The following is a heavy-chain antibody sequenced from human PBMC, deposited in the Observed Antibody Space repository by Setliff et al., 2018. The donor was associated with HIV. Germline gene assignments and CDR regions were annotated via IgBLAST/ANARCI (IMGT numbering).Heavy chain of an antibody. Sequence: SETLSLTCAVYGGSFNGYSWTWIRQPPGKGLEWIGEIQHSGRTNYNPSLKSRVTISVEKSKNQVSLKLPSVTAADTAVYYCASELQGHSSSWPNYWGQGTLVTVSS. CDR2: IQHSGRT. CDR1: GGSFNGYS. J-gene: IGHJ4*02. CDR3: ASELQGHSSSWPNY. D-gene: IGHD6-13*01. V-gene: IGHV4-34*01.